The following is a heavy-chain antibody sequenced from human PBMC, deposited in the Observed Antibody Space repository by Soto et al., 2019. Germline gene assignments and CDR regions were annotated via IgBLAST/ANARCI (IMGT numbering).Heavy chain of an antibody. Sequence: SETLSLTCAVSGGSISSSNWWSWVRQPPGKGLEWIGEIYHSGSTNYNPSLKSRVTISVDKSKNQFSLKLSSVTAADTAVYYCARDRVGYYYGSGSGGGRYYFDYWGQGTLVTVS. D-gene: IGHD3-10*01. CDR3: ARDRVGYYYGSGSGGGRYYFDY. CDR1: GGSISSSNW. J-gene: IGHJ4*02. CDR2: IYHSGST. V-gene: IGHV4-4*02.